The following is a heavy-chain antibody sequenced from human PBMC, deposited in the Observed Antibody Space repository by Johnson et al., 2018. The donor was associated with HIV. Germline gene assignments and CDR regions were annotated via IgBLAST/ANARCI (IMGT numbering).Heavy chain of an antibody. Sequence: VQLVESGGGVAQRGGSLRLSCAASGFTASSNYMSWVRPAPGQGLEWVSAISGSGGSTYYADSVKGRFIISRDNAKNSLYLQMNSLRTEVTALYYCGKDISPWAAGNSGAFDIWGQGTMVTVSS. V-gene: IGHV3-23*04. J-gene: IGHJ3*02. CDR1: GFTASSNY. CDR2: ISGSGGST. D-gene: IGHD6-13*01. CDR3: GKDISPWAAGNSGAFDI.